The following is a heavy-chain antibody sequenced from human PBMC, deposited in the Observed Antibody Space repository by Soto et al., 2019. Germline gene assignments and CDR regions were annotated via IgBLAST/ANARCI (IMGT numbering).Heavy chain of an antibody. CDR3: AKARGGARDYGAYYYGMDV. Sequence: EVQLLESGGGLVQPGGSLRLSCAASGFTFSSYAMSWVRQAPGKGLEWVSAISGSGGSTYYADSVKGRFTISRDNSKTTLYLQMNSLRAEDTAVYYCAKARGGARDYGAYYYGMDVWGQGTTVTVSS. CDR1: GFTFSSYA. J-gene: IGHJ6*02. V-gene: IGHV3-23*01. D-gene: IGHD4-17*01. CDR2: ISGSGGST.